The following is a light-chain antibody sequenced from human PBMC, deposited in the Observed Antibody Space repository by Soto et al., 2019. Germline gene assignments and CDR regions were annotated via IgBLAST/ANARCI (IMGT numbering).Light chain of an antibody. Sequence: QSVLTQAPSASGTPGQRVTISCSGNSSNIGSNTVSWYQQVPGTAPKLLIYSNDQRPSGVPDRFSGSKSGTSASLAIGGLQSEDEADYYCAAWDGSLNGWVFGGGTQLTVL. CDR1: SSNIGSNT. J-gene: IGLJ2*01. CDR2: SND. CDR3: AAWDGSLNGWV. V-gene: IGLV1-44*01.